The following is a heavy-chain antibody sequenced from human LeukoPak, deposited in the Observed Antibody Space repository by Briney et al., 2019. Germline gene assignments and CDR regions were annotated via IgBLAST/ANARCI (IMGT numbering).Heavy chain of an antibody. J-gene: IGHJ4*02. V-gene: IGHV3-15*01. CDR1: GFTFSNAW. CDR2: IKSKTDGGTT. D-gene: IGHD1-26*01. CDR3: TTAGWELYYFDY. Sequence: GGPLRLSCAASGFTFSNAWMSWVRQAPGKGLEWVGRIKSKTDGGTTDYAAPVKGRFTISRDDSKNTLYLQMNSLKTEDTAVYYCTTAGWELYYFDYWGQGTLVTVSS.